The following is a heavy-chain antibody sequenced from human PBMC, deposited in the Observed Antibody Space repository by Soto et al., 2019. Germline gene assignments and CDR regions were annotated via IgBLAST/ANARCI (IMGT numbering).Heavy chain of an antibody. Sequence: GGSLRLSCAASGFSFVNYAMNWVRQAPGKGLEWVSGLSGSGTSTYYADSVKGRVTISRDNSRDTLFLQMNSLTADDTAVYYCAKATTNGGWFNPFDSWGQGALVTVSS. J-gene: IGHJ4*02. V-gene: IGHV3-23*01. CDR3: AKATTNGGWFNPFDS. CDR2: LSGSGTST. CDR1: GFSFVNYA. D-gene: IGHD6-19*01.